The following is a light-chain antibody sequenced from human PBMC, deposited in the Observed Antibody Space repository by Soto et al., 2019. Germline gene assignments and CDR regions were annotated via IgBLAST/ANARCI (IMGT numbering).Light chain of an antibody. V-gene: IGKV1-5*03. CDR3: QHYNSYSEA. Sequence: DIQMTQSPSTLSXSXXXXXTXXCRASQTISSWLAWYQQKPGKAPKLLIYKASTLKSGVPSRFSGSGSGTEFTLTISSLQPDDFATYYCQHYNSYSEAFGQGTKVDI. CDR1: QTISSW. J-gene: IGKJ1*01. CDR2: KAS.